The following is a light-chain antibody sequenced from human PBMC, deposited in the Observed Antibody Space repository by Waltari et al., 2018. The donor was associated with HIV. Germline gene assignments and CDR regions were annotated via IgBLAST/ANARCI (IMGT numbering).Light chain of an antibody. J-gene: IGKJ3*01. CDR3: QQTYSPPLT. Sequence: DIQLTQSPSSLSASIGDRVTMTCRASQIITSCLNWYRQTPGKAPELLIYAASVLQSGVPSRFSASGSWTDYTLTIRSVQPEDFATYFCQQTYSPPLTFGPGTKVDVK. V-gene: IGKV1-39*01. CDR2: AAS. CDR1: QIITSC.